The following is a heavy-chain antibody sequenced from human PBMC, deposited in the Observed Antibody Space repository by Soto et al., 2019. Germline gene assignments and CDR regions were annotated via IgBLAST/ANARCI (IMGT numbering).Heavy chain of an antibody. CDR1: RDSRTSYW. V-gene: IGHV5-51*01. Sequence: PGESLKISCKGSRDSRTSYWSRWMRQMPGKGLEWMGSIYPGDSDNRYSPSFQGQVTISADKSISTAYLQWSSLKASDTAMYYCARHGGIAAAAADNYYYYGMDVWGQGTTVTVSS. D-gene: IGHD6-13*01. CDR3: ARHGGIAAAAADNYYYYGMDV. CDR2: IYPGDSDN. J-gene: IGHJ6*02.